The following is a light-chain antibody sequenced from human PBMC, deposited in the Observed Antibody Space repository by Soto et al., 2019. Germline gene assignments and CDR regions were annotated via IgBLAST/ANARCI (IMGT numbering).Light chain of an antibody. CDR1: QSVRSNY. CDR2: DAS. J-gene: IGKJ4*01. Sequence: EIVLKQSPDTLSLSPGERATLSCRASQSVRSNYLAWYQQKPGQAPRFLIYDASSRATGIPDRFSGSGSGTDFTLTSSRLEPEDFAVYYCQQYGSTPLTFGGGTKVDI. V-gene: IGKV3-20*01. CDR3: QQYGSTPLT.